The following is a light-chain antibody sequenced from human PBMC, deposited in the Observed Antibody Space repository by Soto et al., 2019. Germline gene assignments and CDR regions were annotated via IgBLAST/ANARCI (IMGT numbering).Light chain of an antibody. Sequence: EIVLTQSPGTLSLSPGERVTLSCRASQTVRSSYLAWYQQKPGQAPRLLIYGASSRATGIPDRFSGSGSGTEFTLTVSRLEPEDFAVYYCQEYGTSQWTFDQGTKVEIK. CDR3: QEYGTSQWT. J-gene: IGKJ1*01. CDR2: GAS. V-gene: IGKV3-20*01. CDR1: QTVRSSY.